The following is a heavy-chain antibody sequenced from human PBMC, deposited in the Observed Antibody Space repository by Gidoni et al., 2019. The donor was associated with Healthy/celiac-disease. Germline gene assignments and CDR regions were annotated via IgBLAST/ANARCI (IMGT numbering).Heavy chain of an antibody. CDR2: ISYSGST. CDR3: ARDRIVGATTSAFDI. Sequence: QVHLQESGPGLVKPSETLSLTCTVSGGSISSYYWSWIRQPPGKGLEWIGYISYSGSTNYNPSLKSRVTISVDTAKNQFSLKRSSVTAADTDVYYCARDRIVGATTSAFDIWGQGKMVTVS. J-gene: IGHJ3*02. D-gene: IGHD1-26*01. CDR1: GGSISSYY. V-gene: IGHV4-59*01.